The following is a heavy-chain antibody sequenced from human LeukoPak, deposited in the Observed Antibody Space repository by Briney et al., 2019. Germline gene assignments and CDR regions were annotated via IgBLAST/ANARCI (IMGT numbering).Heavy chain of an antibody. V-gene: IGHV3-66*01. CDR1: GFTFSSNY. CDR2: IYAGGST. Sequence: GGSLRLSCAASGFTFSSNYMNWVRQAPGKGLEWVSLIYAGGSTYFSDSVKGRFTISRDNSKNTLYLQMNSLRAEDTAVYYCARVRNYYDSSGYYDYWGQGTLVTVSS. D-gene: IGHD3-22*01. CDR3: ARVRNYYDSSGYYDY. J-gene: IGHJ4*02.